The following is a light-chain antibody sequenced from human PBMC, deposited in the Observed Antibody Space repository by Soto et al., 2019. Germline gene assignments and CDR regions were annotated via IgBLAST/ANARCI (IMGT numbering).Light chain of an antibody. CDR1: NIGTKK. J-gene: IGLJ2*01. Sequence: SYELTQPLSVSVALGQKARITCGGNNIGTKKVHWYQQKPGQAPVLVIYRDGNRPSGIPERFSGSNSGNTATLTISRAQAGDEADYYCQVWDSSTVVFGGGTKVTVL. CDR2: RDG. V-gene: IGLV3-9*01. CDR3: QVWDSSTVV.